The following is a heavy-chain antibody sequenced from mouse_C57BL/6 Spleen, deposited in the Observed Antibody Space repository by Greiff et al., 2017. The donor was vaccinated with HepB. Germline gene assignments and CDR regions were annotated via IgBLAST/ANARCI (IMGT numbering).Heavy chain of an antibody. J-gene: IGHJ1*03. D-gene: IGHD4-1*01. CDR1: GFTFSDYY. CDR2: INYDGSST. V-gene: IGHV5-16*01. CDR3: ARDLGSYWYFDV. Sequence: EVHLVESEGGLVQPGSSMKLSCTASGFTFSDYYMAWVRQVPEKGLEWVANINYDGSSTYYLDTLKSRFIISKDNAKNILYLQMSSLMSEDAATYYCARDLGSYWYFDVWGTGTTVTVSS.